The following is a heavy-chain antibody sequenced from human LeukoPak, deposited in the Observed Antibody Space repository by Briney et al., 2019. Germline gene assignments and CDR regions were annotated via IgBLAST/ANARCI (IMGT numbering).Heavy chain of an antibody. J-gene: IGHJ6*03. CDR2: IYYSGST. Sequence: SEALSLTCTVSGGSISSHYWSWIRQPPGKGLEWIGYIYYSGSTNYNPSLKSRVTISVDTSKNQFSLKLSSVTAADTAVYYCAREVMDCSSTSCYDVWGNYYYYYMDVWGKGTTVTVSS. V-gene: IGHV4-59*11. CDR1: GGSISSHY. CDR3: AREVMDCSSTSCYDVWGNYYYYYMDV. D-gene: IGHD2-2*01.